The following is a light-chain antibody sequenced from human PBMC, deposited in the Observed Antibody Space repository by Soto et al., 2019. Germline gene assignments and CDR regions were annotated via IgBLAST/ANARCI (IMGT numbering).Light chain of an antibody. J-gene: IGKJ1*01. Sequence: IVLTQSPATLYSFPGDRVTTFCRASQAVNTRLAWYQHKPGQAPRLLIYLTSNRAAGIPARFSGSGSGTDFTLTISDVEPEDFAVYYCHQRQSWPRSFGQGTEVDIK. CDR1: QAVNTR. V-gene: IGKV3-11*01. CDR3: HQRQSWPRS. CDR2: LTS.